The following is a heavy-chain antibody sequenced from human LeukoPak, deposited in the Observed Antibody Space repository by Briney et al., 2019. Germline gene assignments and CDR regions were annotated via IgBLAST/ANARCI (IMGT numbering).Heavy chain of an antibody. CDR3: AKGSEAVASYYFDY. V-gene: IGHV3-9*03. J-gene: IGHJ4*02. CDR2: ISWNSGSI. D-gene: IGHD6-19*01. Sequence: GGSLRLSCAASGFTFDDYAMHWVRQAPGKGLEWVSGISWNSGSIGYVDSVKGRFTISRDNAKNSLYLQMNSLRAEDMALYYCAKGSEAVASYYFDYWGQGTLVTVSS. CDR1: GFTFDDYA.